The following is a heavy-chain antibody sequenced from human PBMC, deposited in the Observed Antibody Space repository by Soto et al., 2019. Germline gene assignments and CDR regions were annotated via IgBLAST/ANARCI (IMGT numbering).Heavy chain of an antibody. V-gene: IGHV1-2*04. Sequence: ASVKVSCKAYGYSFTDYHIHWVRQAPGQGLEWLGRINPKSGGTSTAQKFQGWVTMTTDTSISTASMELTRLTSDDTAIYYCARGDSTDCSNGVCSFFYNHDMDVWGQGTTVTVSS. J-gene: IGHJ6*02. D-gene: IGHD2-8*01. CDR1: GYSFTDYH. CDR2: INPKSGGT. CDR3: ARGDSTDCSNGVCSFFYNHDMDV.